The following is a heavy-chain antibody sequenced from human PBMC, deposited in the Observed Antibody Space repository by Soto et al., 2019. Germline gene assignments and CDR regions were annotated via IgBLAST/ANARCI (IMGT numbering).Heavy chain of an antibody. Sequence: SVKVSCKASGGTLGNYVIIWLRQAPGQGLEWMGGIIPLSAAANYAQRFQGRVTITADESTSTAYMDLTRLRSEDTAVYYCAREGFGGSYLVSWGQGTLVTVSS. CDR3: AREGFGGSYLVS. CDR1: GGTLGNYV. D-gene: IGHD2-15*01. V-gene: IGHV1-69*13. CDR2: IIPLSAAA. J-gene: IGHJ4*02.